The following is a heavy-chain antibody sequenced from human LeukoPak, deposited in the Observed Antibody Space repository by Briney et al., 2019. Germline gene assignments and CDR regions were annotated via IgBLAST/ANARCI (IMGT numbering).Heavy chain of an antibody. V-gene: IGHV3-66*01. Sequence: GGSLRLSCAASGFTVSSNYMSWVRQAPGKGLEWVSVIYSGGSTYYADSVKGRFTISRDNSKNTLYLQMSSLRAEDTAVYYCARVPARAWFDPWGQGTLVTVSS. J-gene: IGHJ5*02. CDR1: GFTVSSNY. CDR2: IYSGGST. CDR3: ARVPARAWFDP.